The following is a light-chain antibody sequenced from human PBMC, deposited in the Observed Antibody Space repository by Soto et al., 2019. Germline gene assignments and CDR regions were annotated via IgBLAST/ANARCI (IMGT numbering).Light chain of an antibody. J-gene: IGLJ1*01. CDR3: SSHTISTTLV. CDR1: SSDVGGYNY. V-gene: IGLV2-14*01. CDR2: EVS. Sequence: QSVLTQPASVSGSPGQSITISCTGTSSDVGGYNYVSWYQQHPGKAPKVMIYEVSNRPSGVSNRFSGSKSGNTASLTISGRHDAEEADYYGSSHTISTTLVLGTGTKVTVL.